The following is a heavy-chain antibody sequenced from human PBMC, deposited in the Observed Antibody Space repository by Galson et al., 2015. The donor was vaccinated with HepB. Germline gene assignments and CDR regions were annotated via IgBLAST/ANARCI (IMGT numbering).Heavy chain of an antibody. J-gene: IGHJ4*02. V-gene: IGHV3-74*01. D-gene: IGHD6-13*01. Sequence: SLRLSCAASGFTFSSYWMHWVRQAPGKGLVWVSRINSDGTYITYADSVKGRFTISRDNAKNTLHLQMNSPRAEDTALYYCARTRGAAAGIIVYWGQGTLVAVSS. CDR1: GFTFSSYW. CDR2: INSDGTYI. CDR3: ARTRGAAAGIIVY.